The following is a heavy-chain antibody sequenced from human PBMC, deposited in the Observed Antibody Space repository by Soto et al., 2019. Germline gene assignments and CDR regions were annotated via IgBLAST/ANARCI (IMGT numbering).Heavy chain of an antibody. CDR3: ARNQQLDAFDI. CDR2: ISYDGSNK. Sequence: GGSLRLSCAASGFTFSSYAMHWVRQAPGKGLEWVAFISYDGSNKYYADSVKGRFTISRDNSKNTLYLQMNSLRAEDTAVYYCARNQQLDAFDIWGQGTMVTVSS. CDR1: GFTFSSYA. J-gene: IGHJ3*02. D-gene: IGHD6-13*01. V-gene: IGHV3-30*04.